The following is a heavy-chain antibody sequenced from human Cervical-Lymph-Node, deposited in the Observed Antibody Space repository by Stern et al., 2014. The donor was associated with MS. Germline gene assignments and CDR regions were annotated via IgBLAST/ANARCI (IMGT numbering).Heavy chain of an antibody. CDR2: LDLDGVK. CDR1: GFSLSTTGMC. D-gene: IGHD2-21*01. J-gene: IGHJ4*02. Sequence: QVTLRESGPALVKPTQTLTLTCTFSGFSLSTTGMCLSWIRQPPGKALEWLALLDLDGVKYYSAALNTRLTISKYTSKNQVVLTMTNMAPLDTATYFCVRAREGYYFDSWGQGIPVTFSS. V-gene: IGHV2-70*01. CDR3: VRAREGYYFDS.